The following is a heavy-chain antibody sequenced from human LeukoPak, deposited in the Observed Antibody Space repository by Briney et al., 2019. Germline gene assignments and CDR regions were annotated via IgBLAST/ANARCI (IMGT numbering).Heavy chain of an antibody. Sequence: ASVKVSCKASGYTFTGYYMHWVRQAPGQGLEWMGWISPNSGGTNYAQKFQGRVTMTRDTSISTAYMELSRLRSDDTAVYYCARGGSSSALVFDYWGQGTLVTVSS. J-gene: IGHJ4*02. CDR2: ISPNSGGT. D-gene: IGHD6-13*01. V-gene: IGHV1-2*02. CDR3: ARGGSSSALVFDY. CDR1: GYTFTGYY.